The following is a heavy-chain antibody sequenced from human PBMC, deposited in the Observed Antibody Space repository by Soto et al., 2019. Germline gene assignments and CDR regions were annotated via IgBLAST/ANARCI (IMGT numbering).Heavy chain of an antibody. CDR3: ARANRVTMVRGVINHYYYGMDV. V-gene: IGHV1-46*01. J-gene: IGHJ6*02. CDR2: INPSGGST. D-gene: IGHD3-10*01. Sequence: ASVKVSCKASGYTFTSYYMHWVRQAPGQGLEWMGIINPSGGSTSYAQKFQGRVTMTRDTSTSTVYMELSSLRSEDTAVYYCARANRVTMVRGVINHYYYGMDVWGQGTTVTVSS. CDR1: GYTFTSYY.